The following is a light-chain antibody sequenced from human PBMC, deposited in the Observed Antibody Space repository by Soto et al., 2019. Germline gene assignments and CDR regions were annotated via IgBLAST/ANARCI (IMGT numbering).Light chain of an antibody. CDR3: KQGDSNPWT. CDR1: QTVNTY. Sequence: DIQMTQSPSSVSVSIGDRVTITCRASQTVNTYLHWYQQKPGKAPKLLIYAASNLQSGVPSRFSGSGSGTHFTLSLSSLQPEDFATYYCKQGDSNPWTFGQGTKVDIK. V-gene: IGKV1-39*01. J-gene: IGKJ1*01. CDR2: AAS.